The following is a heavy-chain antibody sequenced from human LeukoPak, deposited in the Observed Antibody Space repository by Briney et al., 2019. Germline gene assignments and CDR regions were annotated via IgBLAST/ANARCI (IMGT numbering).Heavy chain of an antibody. V-gene: IGHV3-30-3*01. Sequence: PGGSLRLFCTASGFTFYRYAMHWVRQAPGEGLEGVAVISYDGSNKYYADSVKGRFTISRDNSKNTLYLQMNSLRAEDTAVYYCARGGSSSWYLQDYWGQGTLVTVSS. D-gene: IGHD6-13*01. CDR1: GFTFYRYA. J-gene: IGHJ4*02. CDR3: ARGGSSSWYLQDY. CDR2: ISYDGSNK.